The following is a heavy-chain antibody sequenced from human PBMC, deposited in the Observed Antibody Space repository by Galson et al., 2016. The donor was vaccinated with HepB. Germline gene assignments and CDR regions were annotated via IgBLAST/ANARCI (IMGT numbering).Heavy chain of an antibody. Sequence: SLRLSCAASGFTVSSNYMTWVRQAPGKGLEWVSSISSSSSYIYYADSVKGRFTISRDNAKNSLYLQMNSLRAEDTAVYYCARDFGDYFTPWYYYFGMDVWGQGTTVTVSS. V-gene: IGHV3-21*01. CDR2: ISSSSSYI. D-gene: IGHD4-17*01. CDR3: ARDFGDYFTPWYYYFGMDV. CDR1: GFTVSSNY. J-gene: IGHJ6*02.